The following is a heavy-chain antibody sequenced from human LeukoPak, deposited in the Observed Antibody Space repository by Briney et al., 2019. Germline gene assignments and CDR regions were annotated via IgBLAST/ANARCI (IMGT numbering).Heavy chain of an antibody. D-gene: IGHD2-2*01. Sequence: PSETLSLTCAVYGGSFSGYYWSWIRQPPGKGLEWIGEISHSGSTNYNPSLKSRVTISVDTSKNQFSLKLSSVTAADTAVYYCASNTLRYCSSTSCPPLDYWGQGTLVTVSS. CDR2: ISHSGST. J-gene: IGHJ4*02. V-gene: IGHV4-34*01. CDR1: GGSFSGYY. CDR3: ASNTLRYCSSTSCPPLDY.